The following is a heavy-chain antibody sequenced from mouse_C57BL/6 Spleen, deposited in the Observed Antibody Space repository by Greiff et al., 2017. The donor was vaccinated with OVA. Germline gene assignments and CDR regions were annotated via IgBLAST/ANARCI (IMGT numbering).Heavy chain of an antibody. J-gene: IGHJ4*01. D-gene: IGHD1-1*01. CDR3: ARSDYYGSSSYYYAMDY. CDR1: GYTFTSYW. Sequence: VKLQQPGAELVRPGSSVKLSCKASGYTFTSYWMHWVKQRPIQGLEWIGNIDPSDSETHYNQKFKDKATLTVDKSSSTAYMQLSSLTSEDSAVYYCARSDYYGSSSYYYAMDYWGQGTSVTVSS. V-gene: IGHV1-52*01. CDR2: IDPSDSET.